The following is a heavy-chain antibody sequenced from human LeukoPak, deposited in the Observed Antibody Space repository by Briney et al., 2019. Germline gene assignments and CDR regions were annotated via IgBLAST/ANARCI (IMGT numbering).Heavy chain of an antibody. D-gene: IGHD4-23*01. J-gene: IGHJ4*02. Sequence: GASVKVSCKASGYTFTSYGISWVRRAPGQGLEWMGWISTYSGNTNYAQKLQGRVIMTTDSSTSTAYMELKSLRSDDTAVFYCARHSGGTFFDYSGQGTLVTVYS. V-gene: IGHV1-18*01. CDR2: ISTYSGNT. CDR1: GYTFTSYG. CDR3: ARHSGGTFFDY.